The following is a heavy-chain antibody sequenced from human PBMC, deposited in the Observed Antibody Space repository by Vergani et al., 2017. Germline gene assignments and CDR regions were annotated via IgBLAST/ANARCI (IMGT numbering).Heavy chain of an antibody. CDR2: IYYSGST. CDR3: ASTTYYYGSGSYIGCDY. Sequence: QLQLQESGPGLVKPSETLSLTCTVSGGSISSSSYYWGWIRQPPGKGLEWIGSIYYSGSTYYNPSLKSRVTISVDTSKNQFSLKLSSVTAADTAVYYCASTTYYYGSGSYIGCDYWGQGTLVTVSS. CDR1: GGSISSSSYY. J-gene: IGHJ4*02. D-gene: IGHD3-10*01. V-gene: IGHV4-39*01.